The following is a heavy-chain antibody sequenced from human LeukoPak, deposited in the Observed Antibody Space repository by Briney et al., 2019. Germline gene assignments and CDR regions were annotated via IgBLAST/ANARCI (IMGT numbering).Heavy chain of an antibody. Sequence: SGGSLRLSCAASGFTFSSYSMNWVRQAPGKGLEWVSSISSSSSYIYYADSVRGRFTISRDNAKSSLYLQMNSLRAEDTAVYYCARGNMVRGVIPPDYWGQGTLVTVSS. CDR1: GFTFSSYS. V-gene: IGHV3-21*01. CDR2: ISSSSSYI. D-gene: IGHD3-10*01. J-gene: IGHJ4*02. CDR3: ARGNMVRGVIPPDY.